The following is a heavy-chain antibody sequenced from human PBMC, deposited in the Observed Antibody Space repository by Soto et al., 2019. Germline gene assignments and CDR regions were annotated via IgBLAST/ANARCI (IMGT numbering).Heavy chain of an antibody. V-gene: IGHV2-5*01. D-gene: IGHD6-13*01. CDR2: IYWHDDK. CDR3: AHRGGAAVGLYYFDY. J-gene: IGHJ4*02. CDR1: GFSLSTTGVG. Sequence: SGPTLVNHTQTLTLTCTFSGFSLSTTGVGVGLIRQPPGKALEWLALIYWHDDKRYSPSLKSRLTITKDTSKNQVVLTMTNVDPVDTATYYCAHRGGAAVGLYYFDYWGPGTLVTVSS.